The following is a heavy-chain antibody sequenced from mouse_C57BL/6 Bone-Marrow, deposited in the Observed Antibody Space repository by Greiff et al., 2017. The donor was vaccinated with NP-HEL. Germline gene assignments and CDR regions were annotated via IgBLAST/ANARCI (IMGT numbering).Heavy chain of an antibody. Sequence: VQLKESVAELVRPGASVKLSCTASGFNIKNTYMHWVKQRPEQGLEWIGRIDPANGNTKYAPKFQGKATITADTSSNTAYLQLSSLTSEDTAIYYCARSGVTTVVAYWYFDVWGTGTTVTVSS. CDR1: GFNIKNTY. CDR2: IDPANGNT. J-gene: IGHJ1*03. D-gene: IGHD1-1*01. V-gene: IGHV14-3*01. CDR3: ARSGVTTVVAYWYFDV.